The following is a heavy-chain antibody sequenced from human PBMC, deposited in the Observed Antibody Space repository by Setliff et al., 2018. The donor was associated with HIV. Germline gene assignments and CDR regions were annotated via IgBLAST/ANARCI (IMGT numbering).Heavy chain of an antibody. CDR2: IYYSGST. CDR1: GGSISSGLCY. D-gene: IGHD5-18*01. CDR3: ARTEDYSYGDAPFDY. Sequence: SETLSLTCTVSGGSISSGLCYWSWIRQPAGKGLEWIGRIYYSGSTNYNPSLKSRVTISVDTSKNQFSLKLSSVTAADTAVYYCARTEDYSYGDAPFDYWGHGTLVTVSS. J-gene: IGHJ4*01. V-gene: IGHV4-61*10.